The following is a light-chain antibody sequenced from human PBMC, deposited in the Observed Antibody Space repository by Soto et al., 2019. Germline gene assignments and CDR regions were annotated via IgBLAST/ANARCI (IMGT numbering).Light chain of an antibody. CDR1: QSISNY. Sequence: DIQMTQSPSSLSASVGDRVTITCRASQSISNYLNWYQQKPGKAPKFLIYAASSFQSGVPSRFSGSGSGTDFTLTISSLQPEDFATYYCQQSYSTPPEPTFGQGTKLEIK. J-gene: IGKJ2*01. V-gene: IGKV1-39*01. CDR3: QQSYSTPPEPT. CDR2: AAS.